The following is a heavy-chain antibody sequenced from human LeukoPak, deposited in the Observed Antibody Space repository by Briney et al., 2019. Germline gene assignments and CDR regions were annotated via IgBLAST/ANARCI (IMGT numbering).Heavy chain of an antibody. V-gene: IGHV3-9*03. J-gene: IGHJ5*02. CDR1: GFTFDDYA. CDR2: TSWNSGNI. CDR3: AKGTTGTTGGWFDP. D-gene: IGHD1-1*01. Sequence: QPGRSLRLSCAASGFTFDDYAMHWVRHAPGKGLEWVSGTSWNSGNIGYADSVKGRFTISRDNAKNSLYLQMNSLRAEDMALYYCAKGTTGTTGGWFDPWGQGTLVTVSS.